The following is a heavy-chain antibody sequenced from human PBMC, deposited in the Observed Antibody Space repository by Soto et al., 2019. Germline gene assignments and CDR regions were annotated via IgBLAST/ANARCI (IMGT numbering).Heavy chain of an antibody. J-gene: IGHJ6*02. CDR3: ARVRTEIYYGMDV. CDR1: GFTFRTYW. V-gene: IGHV3-7*05. CDR2: IKYDESEK. Sequence: EVQLLESGGGLVQPGGSLRLSCVASGFTFRTYWMAWVRQAPEKGLEWVANIKYDESEKYYVDSVKGRFTVSRDNARNSLFVXMNSLXAEDTAVYYCARVRTEIYYGMDVWGQGTTVTV.